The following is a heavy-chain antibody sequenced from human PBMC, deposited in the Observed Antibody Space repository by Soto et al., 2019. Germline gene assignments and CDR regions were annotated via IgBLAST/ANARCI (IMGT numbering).Heavy chain of an antibody. Sequence: VASVKVSCKAAADTFTSYDITWVRQATGQHFEWMGWMNPNNGNTAYAQKFQGRVTMTRDTSKSTAFMELSSLTSEDTAVYYCARGPRNWGVDYWGQGTLVTVSS. CDR1: ADTFTSYD. D-gene: IGHD7-27*01. J-gene: IGHJ4*02. V-gene: IGHV1-8*01. CDR2: MNPNNGNT. CDR3: ARGPRNWGVDY.